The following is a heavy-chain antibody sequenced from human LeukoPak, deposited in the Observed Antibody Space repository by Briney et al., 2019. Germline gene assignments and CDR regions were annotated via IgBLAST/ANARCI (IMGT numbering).Heavy chain of an antibody. CDR1: GYTFTSYA. J-gene: IGHJ4*02. Sequence: GASVKVSCKASGYTFTSYAISWVRQPPGQGLEWMGWIRAHNGDTNHAQQLQGRVTMTTDTSTRTAYMELRSLRSEDTAVYYCARGEFICTINTCYASALDSWGQGTLVTVSS. CDR2: IRAHNGDT. D-gene: IGHD2-2*01. CDR3: ARGEFICTINTCYASALDS. V-gene: IGHV1-18*01.